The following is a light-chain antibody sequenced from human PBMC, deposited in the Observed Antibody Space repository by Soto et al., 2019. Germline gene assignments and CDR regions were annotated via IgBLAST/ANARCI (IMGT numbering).Light chain of an antibody. CDR3: QQYKSYSAT. Sequence: EIVMTQSPPTLSVSRGQTASLSGRASQSVSTSVAWYHQKPGQAPRLLVYGASTRASGIPARFSGSGAGTDFTLTITSLQSDDFAIYFCQQYKSYSATFGQGTKVDIK. J-gene: IGKJ1*01. V-gene: IGKV3-15*01. CDR2: GAS. CDR1: QSVSTS.